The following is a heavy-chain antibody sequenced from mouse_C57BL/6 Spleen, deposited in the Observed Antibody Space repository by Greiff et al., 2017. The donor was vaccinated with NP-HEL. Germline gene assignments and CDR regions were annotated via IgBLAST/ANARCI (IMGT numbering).Heavy chain of an antibody. CDR2: IDPSDSYT. Sequence: QVQLKQPGAELVKPGASVKLSCKASGYTFTSYWMQWVKQRPGQGLEWIGEIDPSDSYTNYNQKFKGKATLTVDTSSSTAYMQLSSLTSEDSAVYYCARRGLRSMDYWGQGTSVTVSS. J-gene: IGHJ4*01. CDR3: ARRGLRSMDY. D-gene: IGHD2-2*01. V-gene: IGHV1-50*01. CDR1: GYTFTSYW.